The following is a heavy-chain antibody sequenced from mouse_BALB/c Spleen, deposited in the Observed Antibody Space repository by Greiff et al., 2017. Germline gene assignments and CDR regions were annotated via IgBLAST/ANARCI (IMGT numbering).Heavy chain of an antibody. V-gene: IGHV1-15*01. CDR1: GYTFTDYE. Sequence: QVHVKQSGAELVRPGASVTLSCKASGYTFTDYEMHWVKQTPVHGLEWIGAIDPETGGTAYNQKFKGKATLTADKSSSTAYMELRSLTSEDSAVYYCTRGDYRYAWFAYWGQGTLVTVSA. D-gene: IGHD2-14*01. CDR3: TRGDYRYAWFAY. CDR2: IDPETGGT. J-gene: IGHJ3*01.